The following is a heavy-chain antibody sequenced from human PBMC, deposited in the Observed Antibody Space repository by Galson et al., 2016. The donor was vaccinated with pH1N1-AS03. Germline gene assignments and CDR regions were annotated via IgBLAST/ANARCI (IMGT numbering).Heavy chain of an antibody. J-gene: IGHJ5*02. D-gene: IGHD2-15*01. V-gene: IGHV1-18*04. CDR1: GYTFPNFG. CDR3: ARAAPFDP. Sequence: SVKVSCKASGYTFPNFGMSWVRQAPGQGLEWMGWISPYNGNTQYAQRLEGRVTMTTDTSTNTAYLEIRSLTYDDTAVYYCARAAPFDPWGHGTLVIVSS. CDR2: ISPYNGNT.